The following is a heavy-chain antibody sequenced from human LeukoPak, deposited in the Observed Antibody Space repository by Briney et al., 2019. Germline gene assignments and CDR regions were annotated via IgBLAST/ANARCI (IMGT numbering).Heavy chain of an antibody. CDR2: ISGSGGST. CDR3: AKGDRDKIWFCLDV. Sequence: GGSLRLSCAASGFTFSSYAMSWVRQAPGKGLEWVSAISGSGGSTYYADSVKGRFTISRDNSKNTLYLQMNSLRAEDTAVYCCAKGDRDKIWFCLDVWGQGTTVTVSS. CDR1: GFTFSSYA. D-gene: IGHD3-10*01. J-gene: IGHJ6*02. V-gene: IGHV3-23*01.